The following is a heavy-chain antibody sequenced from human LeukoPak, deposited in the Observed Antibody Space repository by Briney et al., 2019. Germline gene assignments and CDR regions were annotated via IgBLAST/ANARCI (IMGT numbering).Heavy chain of an antibody. Sequence: SVKVSCKASGGTFSSYAISWVRQAPGQGLEWMGRIIPIFGIANYAQKFQGRVMITADKSTSTAYMELSSLRSEDTAVYYCARSMGSYFNFDYWGQGTLVTVSS. D-gene: IGHD1-26*01. J-gene: IGHJ4*02. CDR1: GGTFSSYA. CDR3: ARSMGSYFNFDY. V-gene: IGHV1-69*04. CDR2: IIPIFGIA.